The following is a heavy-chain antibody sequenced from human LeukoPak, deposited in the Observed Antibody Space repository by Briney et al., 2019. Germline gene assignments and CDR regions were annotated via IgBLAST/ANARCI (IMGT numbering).Heavy chain of an antibody. CDR1: GFTFSIHW. J-gene: IGHJ5*02. Sequence: GGSLRLSCAASGFTFSIHWMHWFRQAPGEGLVWVSRINDDGSNTKYADSVKGRFAISRDNAKNTVYLQMNSLRVEDTAVYYCTRDLSFEYDNTGYSSWFDPWGQGTLVTVSS. V-gene: IGHV3-74*01. CDR3: TRDLSFEYDNTGYSSWFDP. D-gene: IGHD3-22*01. CDR2: INDDGSNT.